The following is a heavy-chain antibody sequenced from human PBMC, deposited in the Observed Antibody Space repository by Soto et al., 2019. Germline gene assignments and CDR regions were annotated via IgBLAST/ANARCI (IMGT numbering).Heavy chain of an antibody. J-gene: IGHJ6*02. V-gene: IGHV4-39*07. Sequence: SETLSLTCTVSGGSISSSSYYWGWIRQPPGKGLEWIGEINHSGSTNYNPSLKSRVTISVDTSKNQFSLKLSSVAAADTAVYYCARGRRRPPPPPPQIKYSSSWYYYYGMDVWGQGTTVTVSS. D-gene: IGHD6-13*01. CDR1: GGSISSSSYY. CDR3: ARGRRRPPPPPPQIKYSSSWYYYYGMDV. CDR2: INHSGST.